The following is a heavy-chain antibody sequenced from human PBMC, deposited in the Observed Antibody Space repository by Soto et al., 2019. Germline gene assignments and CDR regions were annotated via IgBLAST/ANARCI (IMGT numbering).Heavy chain of an antibody. CDR1: GLTFSRYS. Sequence: GGSLRLSCAVSGLTFSRYSMSWVRQTPGKGLEWVSYISSSSTTMYYADSVKGRFIISRDNAKNSLYLQVNNLRAEDTAVYYCARHSGFGSGNSYWYFALWGRGTLVTVSS. J-gene: IGHJ2*01. CDR2: ISSSSTTM. V-gene: IGHV3-48*01. D-gene: IGHD6-19*01. CDR3: ARHSGFGSGNSYWYFAL.